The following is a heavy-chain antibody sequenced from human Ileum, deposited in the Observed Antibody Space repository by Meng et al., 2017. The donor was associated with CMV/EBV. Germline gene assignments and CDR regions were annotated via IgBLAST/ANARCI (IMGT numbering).Heavy chain of an antibody. CDR3: ASGLFYYGLDF. J-gene: IGHJ6*02. Sequence: GEFLKISCEASGFTFDTYAMHWVRQAPGKGLDLEWLAIISYDGGCKYYADSVKGRLTVSRDNSKNTLYLQMNSLRIEDTAVYYCASGLFYYGLDFWGQGTTVTVSS. CDR1: GFTFDTYA. V-gene: IGHV3-30-3*01. CDR2: ISYDGGCK.